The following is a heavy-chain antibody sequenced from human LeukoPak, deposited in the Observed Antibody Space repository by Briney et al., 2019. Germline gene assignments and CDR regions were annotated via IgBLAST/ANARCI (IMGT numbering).Heavy chain of an antibody. J-gene: IGHJ4*02. CDR2: IKQDGSEK. Sequence: AGGSLRLSCAASGFTFSSYWMSWVRQAPGKGLEWVANIKQDGSEKYYVDSVKGRFTISRDNAKNSLYLQMNSLRAEDRAVYYCAREGSGYDYYFDYWGQGTLVTVSS. V-gene: IGHV3-7*01. CDR3: AREGSGYDYYFDY. D-gene: IGHD5-12*01. CDR1: GFTFSSYW.